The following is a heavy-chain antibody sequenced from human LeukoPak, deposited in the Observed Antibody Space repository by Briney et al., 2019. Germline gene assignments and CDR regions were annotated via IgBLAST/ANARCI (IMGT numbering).Heavy chain of an antibody. D-gene: IGHD5-12*01. CDR1: GFTFSSYG. V-gene: IGHV3-30*02. J-gene: IGHJ4*02. CDR2: IRYDGSNK. CDR3: AKDREYSGYEYFDY. Sequence: PGGSLRLSCAASGFTFSSYGMHWVRQAPGKGLEWVAFIRYDGSNKYYADSVKGRFAISRDNSKNTLYLQMNSLRAEDTAEYYCAKDREYSGYEYFDYWGQGTLVTVSS.